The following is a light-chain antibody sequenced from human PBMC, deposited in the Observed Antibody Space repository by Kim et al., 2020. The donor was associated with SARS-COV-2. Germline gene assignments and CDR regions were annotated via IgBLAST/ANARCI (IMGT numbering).Light chain of an antibody. Sequence: LSPGERATLYCRASQSISSSLVWYQQKPGQAPRLVIYEASNRATGIPARFSGSGSGTDFTLTISSLEPEDFAVYYCQQRANWPLTFGGGTKVDIK. V-gene: IGKV3-11*01. CDR1: QSISSS. CDR2: EAS. J-gene: IGKJ4*01. CDR3: QQRANWPLT.